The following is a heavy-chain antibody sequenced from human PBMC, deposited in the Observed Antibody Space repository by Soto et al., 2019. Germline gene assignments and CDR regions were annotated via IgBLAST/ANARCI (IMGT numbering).Heavy chain of an antibody. D-gene: IGHD6-19*01. CDR2: IYHSGST. CDR3: ARAAVAGTRWFDP. Sequence: PSETLSLTCTVSGGSISSSSYYWWSWVRQPPGKGLEWIGEIYHSGSTNYNPSLKSRVTISVDKSKNQFSLKLSSVTAADTAVYYCARAAVAGTRWFDPWGQGTLVTVSS. V-gene: IGHV4-4*02. CDR1: GGSISSSSYYW. J-gene: IGHJ5*02.